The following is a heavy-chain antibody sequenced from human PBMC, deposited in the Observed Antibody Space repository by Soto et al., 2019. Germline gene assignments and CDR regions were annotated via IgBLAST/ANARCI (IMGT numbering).Heavy chain of an antibody. CDR2: IRRSTSVK. V-gene: IGHV3-48*01. CDR1: GFTLSIFS. J-gene: IGHJ4*02. Sequence: EVQLVESGGILVQPGGSLRLSFAASGFTLSIFSMNWVRRAPGKGLEWVSYIRRSTSVKSYADSVKGRFTISRDNAKNSLYLQMNSLRVEDTAVYYCGRVAESGYYTVEYWGQGTLVTVSS. CDR3: GRVAESGYYTVEY. D-gene: IGHD3-22*01.